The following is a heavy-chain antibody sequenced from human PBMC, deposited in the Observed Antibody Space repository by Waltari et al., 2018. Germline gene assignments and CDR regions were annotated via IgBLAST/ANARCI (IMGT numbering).Heavy chain of an antibody. CDR1: GFTFSSYA. Sequence: EVQLLESGGGLVQPGGSLRLSCAASGFTFSSYAMSWVRQAPGKGLELVSVIYSVGSSTYYAEAVKGRFTISRDNAKNTRYLQMNRLRAEDTAVYYCAKDYSSSFYYGIDYWGQGTLVTVSS. J-gene: IGHJ4*02. CDR3: AKDYSSSFYYGIDY. V-gene: IGHV3-23*03. CDR2: IYSVGSST. D-gene: IGHD6-13*01.